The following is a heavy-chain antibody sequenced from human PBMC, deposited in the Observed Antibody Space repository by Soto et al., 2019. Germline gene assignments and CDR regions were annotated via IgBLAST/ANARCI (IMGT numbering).Heavy chain of an antibody. CDR2: ISVSGNII. CDR3: VRDTMRASAAASLDS. CDR1: GFTFSTYE. D-gene: IGHD6-13*01. J-gene: IGHJ4*02. Sequence: EVQLVESGGGLVQPGGSLRLSCAASGFTFSTYEFNWVRQAPGRGLEWISYISVSGNIIRYADSVKGRFTISRDNAENSLHLHMSSLRGDDTAVYFCVRDTMRASAAASLDSWGQGTQVIVSS. V-gene: IGHV3-48*03.